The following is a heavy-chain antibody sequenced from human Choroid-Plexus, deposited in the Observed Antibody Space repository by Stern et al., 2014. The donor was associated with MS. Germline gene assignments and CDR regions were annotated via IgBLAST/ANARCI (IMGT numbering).Heavy chain of an antibody. CDR2: INPNTGGT. J-gene: IGHJ6*02. D-gene: IGHD3-3*01. CDR1: GYIFTGYY. Sequence: AQLVESGAEVKKPGASVKVSCKTSGYIFTGYYINWVRQAPGQGLEWMAWINPNTGGTKYAQKFQGRVNMSRDTSISTAYVELSSLTSDDTAVYYCARDQRGITIFGVVTDYYYLGMDVWGQGTTVTVSS. V-gene: IGHV1-2*02. CDR3: ARDQRGITIFGVVTDYYYLGMDV.